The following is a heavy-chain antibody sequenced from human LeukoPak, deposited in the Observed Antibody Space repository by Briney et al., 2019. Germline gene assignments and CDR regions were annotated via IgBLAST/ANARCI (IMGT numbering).Heavy chain of an antibody. CDR3: ARAPGGRSGSYLYYYYGMDV. Sequence: GGSLRLSCAASGFTFSSYGMHWVRQAPGKGLEWVAVIWYDGSNKYYADSVKGRFTISRDNSKNTLYLQMNSLRAEDTAVYYCARAPGGRSGSYLYYYYGMDVWGQGTTVTVSS. J-gene: IGHJ6*02. CDR2: IWYDGSNK. CDR1: GFTFSSYG. D-gene: IGHD1-26*01. V-gene: IGHV3-33*01.